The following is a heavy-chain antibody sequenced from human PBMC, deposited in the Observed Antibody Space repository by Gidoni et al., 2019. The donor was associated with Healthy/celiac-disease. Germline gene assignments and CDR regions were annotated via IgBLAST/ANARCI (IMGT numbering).Heavy chain of an antibody. D-gene: IGHD4-17*01. Sequence: EVQLVESGGGLVKPGGSMSISCAASGFTFSSYSMNWVRQAPGKGLEWVSSISSSSSYIYYADSVNGRFTISRDNAKNSLYLQMNSLRAEDTAVYYCARDEGYGDYVAFDIWGQGTMVTVSS. J-gene: IGHJ3*02. CDR1: GFTFSSYS. CDR3: ARDEGYGDYVAFDI. V-gene: IGHV3-21*01. CDR2: ISSSSSYI.